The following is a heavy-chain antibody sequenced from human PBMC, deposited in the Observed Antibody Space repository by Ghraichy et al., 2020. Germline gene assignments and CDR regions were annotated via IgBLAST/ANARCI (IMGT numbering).Heavy chain of an antibody. CDR2: ISSRSDNM. V-gene: IGHV3-21*01. CDR3: ARVGGDFRFDL. CDR1: GFSFSDYN. D-gene: IGHD3-16*01. J-gene: IGHJ4*02. Sequence: GSLNISCAGSGFSFSDYNMNWVRQAPGKGLEWLSCISSRSDNMHYVGSVKGRFTISRDNAKNSLYLQMSSLRAEDTGIYYCARVGGDFRFDLWGQGTLVTVSS.